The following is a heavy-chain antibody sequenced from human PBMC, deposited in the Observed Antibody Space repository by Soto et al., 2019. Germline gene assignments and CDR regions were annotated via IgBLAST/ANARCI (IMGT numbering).Heavy chain of an antibody. V-gene: IGHV4-34*01. CDR1: GGSFSGYY. J-gene: IGHJ4*02. Sequence: SETLSLTCAVYGGSFSGYYWSWIRQPPGKGLEWIGEINHSGSTNYNPSLKSRVTISVDTSKNQFSLKLSSVTAADTAVYYCARAYIGISYPSAYVYWGQGTLVTVSS. CDR3: ARAYIGISYPSAYVY. CDR2: INHSGST. D-gene: IGHD2-2*01.